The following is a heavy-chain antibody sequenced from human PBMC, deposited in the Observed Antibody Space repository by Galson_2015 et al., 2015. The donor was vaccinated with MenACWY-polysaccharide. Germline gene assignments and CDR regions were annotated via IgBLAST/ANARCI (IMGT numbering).Heavy chain of an antibody. J-gene: IGHJ5*02. CDR2: INTGSGNT. D-gene: IGHD2-2*01. CDR3: ARDYAALSVVVLPGFYFDP. Sequence: MGWINTGSGNTKVSRTFQDRVTITGDTSTNSVFLELSSLKSEDTAVYYCARDYAALSVVVLPGFYFDPWGQGTLVTVSS. V-gene: IGHV1-3*04.